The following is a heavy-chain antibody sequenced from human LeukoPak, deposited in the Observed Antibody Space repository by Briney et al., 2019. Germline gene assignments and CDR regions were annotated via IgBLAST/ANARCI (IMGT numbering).Heavy chain of an antibody. Sequence: PSETLSLTCTVSGVSMSSYYWGWIRQPPGKGLEWIGYIYYSGITNYNPCLKSRVTISIGTSENQFSLNLRSVTAADTAVYFCARSVRLLSLATADNWFDPWGQGTLVTVSS. D-gene: IGHD2-21*02. CDR1: GVSMSSYY. J-gene: IGHJ5*02. CDR2: IYYSGIT. V-gene: IGHV4-59*01. CDR3: ARSVRLLSLATADNWFDP.